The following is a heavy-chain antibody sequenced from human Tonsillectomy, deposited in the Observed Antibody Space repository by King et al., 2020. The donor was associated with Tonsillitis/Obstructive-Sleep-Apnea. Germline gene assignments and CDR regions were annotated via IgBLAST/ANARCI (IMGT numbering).Heavy chain of an antibody. CDR1: GGSISSYY. J-gene: IGHJ6*03. CDR2: IYYSGST. Sequence: VQLQESGPGLVKPSETLSLTCTVSGGSISSYYWSWIRQPPGKGLEWIGYIYYSGSTNYNPSLKSRVTLSVDTSKNQFSLKLSSVTAADTAVYYCASWVGGDRKGLTVTDYYYYYYMDVWGKGTTVTVSS. CDR3: ASWVGGDRKGLTVTDYYYYYYMDV. V-gene: IGHV4-59*01. D-gene: IGHD4-17*01.